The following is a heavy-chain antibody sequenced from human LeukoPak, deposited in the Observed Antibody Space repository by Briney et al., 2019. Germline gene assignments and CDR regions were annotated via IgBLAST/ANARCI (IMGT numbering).Heavy chain of an antibody. CDR1: GYSFTNYW. D-gene: IGHD1-26*01. CDR3: ARRVDSYWFFDY. CDR2: IYPGDSDT. J-gene: IGHJ4*02. V-gene: IGHV5-51*01. Sequence: GESLKISCKGSGYSFTNYWIGWVRQMPGKGLEWMGIIYPGDSDTRYIPSFQGQVAISADKSINTAYLQWTSLKASDTAMYYCARRVDSYWFFDYWGQGTLVTVSS.